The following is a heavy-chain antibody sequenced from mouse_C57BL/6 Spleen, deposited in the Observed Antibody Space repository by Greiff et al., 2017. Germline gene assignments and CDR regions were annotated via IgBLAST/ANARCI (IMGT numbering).Heavy chain of an antibody. CDR2: ISSGSSTI. Sequence: EVKLVESGGGLVKPGGSLKLSCAASGFTFSDYGMHWVRQAPEKGLEWVAYISSGSSTIYYADTVKGRFTISRDNAKNTLFLQMTSLRSEDTAMYYCARFGFITTVVATPDYFDYWGQGTTLTVSS. V-gene: IGHV5-17*01. CDR1: GFTFSDYG. CDR3: ARFGFITTVVATPDYFDY. J-gene: IGHJ2*01. D-gene: IGHD1-1*01.